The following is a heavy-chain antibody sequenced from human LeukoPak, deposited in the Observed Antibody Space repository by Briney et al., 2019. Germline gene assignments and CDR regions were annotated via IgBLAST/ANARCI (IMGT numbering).Heavy chain of an antibody. D-gene: IGHD3-10*01. CDR3: ARAAHRGFSFDY. Sequence: GGSLRPSCAASGFTFSSYAMHWVRQAPGKGLEWVAVISYDGSNKYYADSVKGRFTISRDTSKNTLYLQMNSLRAEDTAVYYCARAAHRGFSFDYWGQGTLVTVSS. V-gene: IGHV3-30*04. CDR1: GFTFSSYA. J-gene: IGHJ4*02. CDR2: ISYDGSNK.